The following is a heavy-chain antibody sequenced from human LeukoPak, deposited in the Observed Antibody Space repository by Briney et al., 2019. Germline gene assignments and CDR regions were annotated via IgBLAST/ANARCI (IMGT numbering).Heavy chain of an antibody. Sequence: SETLSLTCAVYGGSFSGYYWSWIRQPPGKGLEWIGEINHSGSTNYNPSLKSRVTISVDTSKNQFSLKLSSVTAADTAVYYCARGLTTALTAFDYWGQGTLVTVSS. CDR2: INHSGST. CDR3: ARGLTTALTAFDY. CDR1: GGSFSGYY. V-gene: IGHV4-34*01. D-gene: IGHD4-11*01. J-gene: IGHJ4*02.